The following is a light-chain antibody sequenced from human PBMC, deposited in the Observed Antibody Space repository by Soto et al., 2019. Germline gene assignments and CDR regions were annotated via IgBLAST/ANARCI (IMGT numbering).Light chain of an antibody. V-gene: IGKV1-9*01. CDR3: QQFNSYPIT. J-gene: IGKJ5*01. CDR1: EDISSF. CDR2: IAY. Sequence: DIQLTQSPSFLSASVGDRVTITCRASEDISSFLSWYQQKPGKITKLLISIAYTLQSGVPSRFSGSGSGTEFTLTISGLQPEDFATYYCQQFNSYPITFGQGTRLDI.